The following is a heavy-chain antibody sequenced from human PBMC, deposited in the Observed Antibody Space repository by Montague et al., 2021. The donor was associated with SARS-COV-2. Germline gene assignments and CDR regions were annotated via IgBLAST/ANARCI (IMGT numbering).Heavy chain of an antibody. J-gene: IGHJ4*02. Sequence: SETLSLTCEVSGGSISSYYWSWIRQSPGKGLEWIGYVHYTGSTKYNPSLKTRVTLSLDTSKKHCSLKLKSVTAADTAVYYCARAQNTCFIANCVNYFEVWGLGALVTVSS. CDR3: ARAQNTCFIANCVNYFEV. D-gene: IGHD1-1*01. CDR2: VHYTGST. V-gene: IGHV4-59*01. CDR1: GGSISSYY.